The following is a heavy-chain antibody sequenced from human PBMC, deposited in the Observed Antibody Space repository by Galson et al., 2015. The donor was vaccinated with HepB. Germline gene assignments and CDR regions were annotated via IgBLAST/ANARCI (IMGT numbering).Heavy chain of an antibody. D-gene: IGHD3-10*01. CDR2: INPSGGST. V-gene: IGHV1-46*04. CDR1: GYTLTSYY. CDR3: ARDALSLLWFGESSFYFDY. J-gene: IGHJ4*02. Sequence: SVKVSCKASGYTLTSYYMHWVRQAPGQGLEWMGIINPSGGSTSYAQKLQGRVTMTRDTSTSTVYMELSSLRSEDTAVYYCARDALSLLWFGESSFYFDYWGQGTLVTVSS.